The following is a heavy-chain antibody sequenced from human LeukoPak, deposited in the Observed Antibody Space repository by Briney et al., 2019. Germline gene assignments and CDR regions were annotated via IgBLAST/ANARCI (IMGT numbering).Heavy chain of an antibody. CDR3: ARAPFGYFDY. V-gene: IGHV4-39*01. CDR2: IYYSGST. CDR1: GGSVSSSSYY. J-gene: IGHJ4*02. Sequence: SETLSLTCTVSGGSVSSSSYYWGWIRQPPGKGLEWIGSIYYSGSTYHNPSLKSRVTISGDTSKNQFSLKLSSVTAADTAVYYCARAPFGYFDYWGQGTLVTVSS. D-gene: IGHD3-10*01.